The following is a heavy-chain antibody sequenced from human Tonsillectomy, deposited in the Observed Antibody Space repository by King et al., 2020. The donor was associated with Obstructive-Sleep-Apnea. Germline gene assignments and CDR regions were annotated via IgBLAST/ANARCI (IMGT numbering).Heavy chain of an antibody. V-gene: IGHV3-30*04. CDR2: ISYDGSNK. Sequence: VQLVESGGGVVHPGRSLRLSCAASGFTFSSYAMHLVRQAPGTGLEWVAVISYDGSNKYYADSVKGRLTISRDNSKNTLYLQMNSLRAEDTAVYYCARDLNYYDSSGYFDYWGQGTLVTVSS. CDR1: GFTFSSYA. D-gene: IGHD3-22*01. CDR3: ARDLNYYDSSGYFDY. J-gene: IGHJ4*02.